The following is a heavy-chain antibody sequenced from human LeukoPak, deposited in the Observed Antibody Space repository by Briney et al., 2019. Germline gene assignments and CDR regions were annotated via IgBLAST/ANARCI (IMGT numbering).Heavy chain of an antibody. V-gene: IGHV4-34*01. J-gene: IGHJ6*03. Sequence: SETLSLTCAVYGGSFSGYYWSWIRQPPGKGLEWIGEINHSGSTNYNPSLKSRVTISVDTSKNQFSLKLSSVTAADTAVYYCARRGVQGYCSSTSCYGPKGYYYYYYMDVWGKGTTVTVSS. D-gene: IGHD2-2*01. CDR1: GGSFSGYY. CDR3: ARRGVQGYCSSTSCYGPKGYYYYYYMDV. CDR2: INHSGST.